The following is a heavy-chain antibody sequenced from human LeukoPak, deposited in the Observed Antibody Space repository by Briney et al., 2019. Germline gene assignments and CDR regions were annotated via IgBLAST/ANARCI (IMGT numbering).Heavy chain of an antibody. V-gene: IGHV4-30-4*08. J-gene: IGHJ3*02. CDR2: IYYSGST. CDR1: GGSISSGDYY. Sequence: SQTLSLTCTVSGGSISSGDYYWSWIRQPPGKGLEWIEYIYYSGSTYYNPSLKSRVTISVDTSKNQFSLKLSSVTAADTAVYYCARAVGDFWSGYSAFDIWGQGTMVTVSS. CDR3: ARAVGDFWSGYSAFDI. D-gene: IGHD3-3*01.